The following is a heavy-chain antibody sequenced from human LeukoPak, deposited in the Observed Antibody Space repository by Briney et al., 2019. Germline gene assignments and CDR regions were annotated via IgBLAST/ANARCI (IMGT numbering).Heavy chain of an antibody. D-gene: IGHD5-18*01. CDR2: ISAAGGST. CDR3: AKRVAASSGANDY. J-gene: IGHJ4*02. Sequence: GGSLRLSCAASGFTFSTYAMTWVRQAPGKGLEWVSAISAAGGSTYYADSVKGRFTISRDNSKDTLYLQMNSLRAEDTAVYYCAKRVAASSGANDYWGQGTLVTVSS. CDR1: GFTFSTYA. V-gene: IGHV3-23*01.